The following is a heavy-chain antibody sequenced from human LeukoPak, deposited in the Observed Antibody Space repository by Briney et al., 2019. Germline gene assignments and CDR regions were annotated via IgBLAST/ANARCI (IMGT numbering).Heavy chain of an antibody. CDR3: AKDLVMITFGGVIGPFDY. V-gene: IGHV3-23*01. CDR1: GFTFSSYA. J-gene: IGHJ4*02. Sequence: GGSLRLSCAASGFTFSSYAMSWVRQAPGKGLEWVSAISGSGGSTYYADSVKGRFTISRDNSKNTLYLQMNSLRAEDTAVYYCAKDLVMITFGGVIGPFDYWGQGTLVTVSS. CDR2: ISGSGGST. D-gene: IGHD3-16*02.